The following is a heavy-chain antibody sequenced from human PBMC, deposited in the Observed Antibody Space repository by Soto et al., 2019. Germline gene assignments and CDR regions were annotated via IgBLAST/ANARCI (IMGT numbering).Heavy chain of an antibody. Sequence: SETLSLTCTVSGASVNSGAYYWTWIRQHPGKGLEWIGYIYFSGSTYYNPSLKSRLSISLDTSKNQFSLNLTSVTAADTAVYYCARLSYYYDSSGYHGVLYYFDYWGQGTLVTVSS. CDR1: GASVNSGAYY. CDR2: IYFSGST. CDR3: ARLSYYYDSSGYHGVLYYFDY. J-gene: IGHJ4*02. D-gene: IGHD3-22*01. V-gene: IGHV4-31*03.